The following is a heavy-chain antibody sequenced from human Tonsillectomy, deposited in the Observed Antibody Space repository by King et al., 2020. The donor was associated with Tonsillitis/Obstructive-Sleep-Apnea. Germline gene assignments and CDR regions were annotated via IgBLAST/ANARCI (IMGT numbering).Heavy chain of an antibody. CDR3: AKDNVYCSSDSCRERGNWFDP. J-gene: IGHJ5*02. Sequence: VQLVESGGGLVQPGGSLRLSCAASGFTFSNYAMSWVRQAPGKGLEWVSVISGSGGSTNYADSVKGRFNIYRDNSKNTLFLQMSSLKAEDTDVYYCAKDNVYCSSDSCRERGNWFDPWGQGTLVTVSS. CDR2: ISGSGGST. CDR1: GFTFSNYA. V-gene: IGHV3-23*04. D-gene: IGHD2-2*01.